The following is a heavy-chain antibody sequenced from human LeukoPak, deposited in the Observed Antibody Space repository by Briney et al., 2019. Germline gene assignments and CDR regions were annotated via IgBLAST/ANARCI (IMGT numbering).Heavy chain of an antibody. CDR3: AKVRRTVTTIFDAFDI. CDR2: ISGSGGST. V-gene: IGHV3-23*01. Sequence: GGSLRLSCAASGFTFSSYGMSWVRQAPGKGLEWVSAISGSGGSTYYADSVKGRFTISRDNSKNTLYLQMNSLRAEDTAVYYCAKVRRTVTTIFDAFDIWGQGTMVTVSS. D-gene: IGHD4-17*01. CDR1: GFTFSSYG. J-gene: IGHJ3*02.